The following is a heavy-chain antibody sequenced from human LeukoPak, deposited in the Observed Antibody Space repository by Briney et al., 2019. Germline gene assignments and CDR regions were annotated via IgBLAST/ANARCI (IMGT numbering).Heavy chain of an antibody. J-gene: IGHJ4*02. CDR3: ARVVASTSIDS. D-gene: IGHD2-15*01. V-gene: IGHV4-38-2*02. CDR2: IFHSGSV. Sequence: SETLSLTCTVSGYSISSDYFWGWIRQPPGKGPEWIGSIFHSGSVYYNLSLQSRVTISVDTSTNRFSLKLTSVTAADTALYYCARVVASTSIDSWGQGTLVTVSS. CDR1: GYSISSDYF.